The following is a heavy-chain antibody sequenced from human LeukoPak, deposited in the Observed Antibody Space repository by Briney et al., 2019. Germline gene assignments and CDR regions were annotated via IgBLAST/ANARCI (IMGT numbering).Heavy chain of an antibody. Sequence: PGGSLRLSCAASGFTFSSYSMNWVRQAPGKGLEWVSSISSSSSYIYYADSVKGRFTISRDNAKNSLYLQMNSLRAEDTAVYYCARASYCSSTSCYAYFDYWGQGTLVTVS. CDR2: ISSSSSYI. V-gene: IGHV3-21*01. CDR1: GFTFSSYS. CDR3: ARASYCSSTSCYAYFDY. J-gene: IGHJ4*02. D-gene: IGHD2-2*01.